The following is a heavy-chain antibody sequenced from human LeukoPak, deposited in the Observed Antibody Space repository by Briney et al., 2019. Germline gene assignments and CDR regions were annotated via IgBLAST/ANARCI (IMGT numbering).Heavy chain of an antibody. D-gene: IGHD6-19*01. CDR3: ARKQWVPYYFES. CDR2: FYYTGST. V-gene: IGHV4-59*01. Sequence: SETLSLTCTVSGGFISNYYWSWIRQPPGKGLEWIGYFYYTGSTNYNPSLKSRVTISVDTSKNQFSLQLSSVTAADTAVYYCARKQWVPYYFESWGQGTLVTVSS. J-gene: IGHJ4*02. CDR1: GGFISNYY.